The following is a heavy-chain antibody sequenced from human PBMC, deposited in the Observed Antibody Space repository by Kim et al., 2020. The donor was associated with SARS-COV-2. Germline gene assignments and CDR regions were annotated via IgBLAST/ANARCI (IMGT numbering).Heavy chain of an antibody. V-gene: IGHV4-59*01. CDR1: GCSISTSY. CDR2: IYYSGGT. J-gene: IGHJ6*02. D-gene: IGHD4-4*01. Sequence: SETLSLTCTVSGCSISTSYWSWIRQPPGKGLEWIGYIYYSGGTNYNPSLKSRVTISVGTSKNQFFLKLSSVTAGDTAVYYCARFQVTYGMDVWCQGTTVT. CDR3: ARFQVTYGMDV.